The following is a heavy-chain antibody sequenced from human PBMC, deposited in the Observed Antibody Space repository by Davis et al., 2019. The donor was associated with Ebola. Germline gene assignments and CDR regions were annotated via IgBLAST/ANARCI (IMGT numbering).Heavy chain of an antibody. CDR2: INAGNGNT. D-gene: IGHD1-26*01. Sequence: ASVKVSCKASGYTFTSYAMHWVRQAPGQRLEWMGWINAGNGNTKYSQKFQGRVTITRDTSTSTAYMELSSLRSEYTAVYYCARGGGSSKRTMGYWGQGTLVTVSS. CDR1: GYTFTSYA. J-gene: IGHJ4*02. V-gene: IGHV1-3*01. CDR3: ARGGGSSKRTMGY.